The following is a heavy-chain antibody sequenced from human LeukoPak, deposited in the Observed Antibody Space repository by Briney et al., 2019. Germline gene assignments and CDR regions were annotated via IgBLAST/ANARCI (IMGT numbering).Heavy chain of an antibody. J-gene: IGHJ4*02. Sequence: ASVKVSCKASGYTFTSYYMHWVRQAPGQGLEWMGIINPSGGSTSYAQKFQGRVTMTRDTSTSTVYMELSSLRSEDTAVYYCARDAPVVRGVIIAFDYWGPGTLVTVSS. V-gene: IGHV1-46*01. CDR3: ARDAPVVRGVIIAFDY. CDR2: INPSGGST. CDR1: GYTFTSYY. D-gene: IGHD3-10*01.